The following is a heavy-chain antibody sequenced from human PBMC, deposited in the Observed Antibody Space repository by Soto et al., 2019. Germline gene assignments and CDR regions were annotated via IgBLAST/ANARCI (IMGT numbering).Heavy chain of an antibody. J-gene: IGHJ6*02. CDR3: ARAQNWLFVYGMDV. D-gene: IGHD6-19*01. CDR1: GGSISSGDYY. CDR2: IYYSGST. V-gene: IGHV4-30-4*01. Sequence: SETLSLTCTVSGGSISSGDYYWSWIRQPPGKGLEWIGYIYYSGSTYYNPSLKSRVTISVDTSKNQFSLKLSSVTAADTAVYYCARAQNWLFVYGMDVWGQGTTVTVSS.